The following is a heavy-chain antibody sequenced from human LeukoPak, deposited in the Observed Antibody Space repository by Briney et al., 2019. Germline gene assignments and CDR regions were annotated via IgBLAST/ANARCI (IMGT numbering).Heavy chain of an antibody. CDR1: GYTFTSYG. J-gene: IGHJ5*02. CDR3: ARDWNLGYYYDSSGHLLFDP. CDR2: ISAYNGNT. V-gene: IGHV1-18*01. D-gene: IGHD3-22*01. Sequence: ASVKVSCKASGYTFTSYGISWVRQAPGQGLEWMGWISAYNGNTNYAQKLQGRVTMTTDTSTSTAYMELRSLRSDDTAVYYCARDWNLGYYYDSSGHLLFDPWGQGTLVTVSS.